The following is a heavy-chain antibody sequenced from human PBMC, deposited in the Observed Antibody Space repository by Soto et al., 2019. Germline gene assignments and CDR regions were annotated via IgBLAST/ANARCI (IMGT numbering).Heavy chain of an antibody. D-gene: IGHD5-12*01. CDR3: ARDHIGEATKKKGNYYYDYMDV. V-gene: IGHV1-69*08. CDR2: IIPILGIA. Sequence: QVQLVQSGAEVKKPGSSVKVSCKASGGTFSSYTISWVRQAPGQGLEWMGRIIPILGIANYAQKFQGRVTITADKSTSTASMELSSLRSEDTAVYYCARDHIGEATKKKGNYYYDYMDVWGKGTTVTVSS. CDR1: GGTFSSYT. J-gene: IGHJ6*03.